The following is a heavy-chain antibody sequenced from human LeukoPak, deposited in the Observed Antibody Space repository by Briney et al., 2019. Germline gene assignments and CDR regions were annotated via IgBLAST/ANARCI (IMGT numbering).Heavy chain of an antibody. J-gene: IGHJ6*03. D-gene: IGHD5-18*01. CDR3: ARGDTAMVTYYMDV. CDR2: FDPEDGET. Sequence: GASVKLSCKVSGYTLTELSMHWVRQAPGKGPEWMGGFDPEDGETIYAQKFQGRVTMTEDTSTDTAYMELSSLRSEDTAVYYCARGDTAMVTYYMDVWGKGTTVTVSS. CDR1: GYTLTELS. V-gene: IGHV1-24*01.